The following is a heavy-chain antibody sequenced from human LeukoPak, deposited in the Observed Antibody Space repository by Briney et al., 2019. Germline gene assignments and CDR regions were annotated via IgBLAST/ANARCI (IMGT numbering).Heavy chain of an antibody. CDR2: ISSSSGFI. D-gene: IGHD4-17*01. CDR1: GLTFSTYS. V-gene: IGHV3-21*04. J-gene: IGHJ1*01. Sequence: GGSLRLSCAASGLTFSTYSMSWVRQAPGEGLEWVSSISSSSGFIYYADSVKGRFTISRDNAENSLYLQMKSLIAEDTAGDYFASDARTTVNWGQGTLVTVSS. CDR3: ASDARTTVN.